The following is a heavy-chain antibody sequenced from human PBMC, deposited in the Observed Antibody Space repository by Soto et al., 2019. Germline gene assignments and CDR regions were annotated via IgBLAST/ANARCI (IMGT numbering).Heavy chain of an antibody. D-gene: IGHD4-17*01. J-gene: IGHJ4*02. CDR2: IYYSGST. V-gene: IGHV4-39*01. Sequence: QLQLQESGPGLVKPSETLSLTCTVSGGSISSSSYYWGWIRQPPGKGLEWIGSIYYSGSTYYNPSLKSRVTIAVDTSKNQCSLKLSSVTAADTAVYYCARHGFLYGDYVSFDYWGQGTLVTVSS. CDR3: ARHGFLYGDYVSFDY. CDR1: GGSISSSSYY.